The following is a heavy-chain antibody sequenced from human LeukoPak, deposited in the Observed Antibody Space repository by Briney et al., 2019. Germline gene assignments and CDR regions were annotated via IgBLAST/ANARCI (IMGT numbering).Heavy chain of an antibody. V-gene: IGHV1-46*01. CDR3: ARHTGFAVDF. CDR2: INPSGGST. D-gene: IGHD3-10*01. CDR1: GYTFTSYY. Sequence: GASVKVSCKASGYTFTSYYMHWVRQAPGQGLEWMGIINPSGGSTNYAQKFQGRVTMTSDTSITTVYMELSRLRSDDTAVYYCARHTGFAVDFWGQGTPVTVSS. J-gene: IGHJ4*02.